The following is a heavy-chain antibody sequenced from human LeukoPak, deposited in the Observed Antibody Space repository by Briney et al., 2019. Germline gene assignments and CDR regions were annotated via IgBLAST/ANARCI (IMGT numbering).Heavy chain of an antibody. CDR3: ATHYYGSGSYYRL. CDR1: GGSISSSSHY. J-gene: IGHJ4*02. D-gene: IGHD3-10*01. CDR2: IYYSGST. Sequence: SETLSLTCTVSGGSISSSSHYWGWIRQPPGKGLEWIGSIYYSGSTYYNPSLKSRVTISVDTSKNQFSLKLSSVTAADTAVYYCATHYYGSGSYYRLWGQGTLVTVSS. V-gene: IGHV4-39*01.